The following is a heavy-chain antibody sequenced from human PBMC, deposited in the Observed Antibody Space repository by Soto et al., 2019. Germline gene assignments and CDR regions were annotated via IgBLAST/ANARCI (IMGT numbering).Heavy chain of an antibody. V-gene: IGHV1-69*02. CDR3: ARTTDYGDYEFDP. CDR1: GGTFSSYT. D-gene: IGHD4-17*01. Sequence: QVQLVQSGAEVKKPGSSVKVSCKASGGTFSSYTISWVRQAPGQGLEWMGRIIPILGIANYAQKFQGRVTITADKSTSTAYMELSSLRSEDTAVYYCARTTDYGDYEFDPWGQGTLVTVSS. CDR2: IIPILGIA. J-gene: IGHJ5*02.